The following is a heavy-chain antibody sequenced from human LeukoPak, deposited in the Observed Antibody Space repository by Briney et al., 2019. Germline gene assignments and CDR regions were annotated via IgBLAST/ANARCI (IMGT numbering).Heavy chain of an antibody. J-gene: IGHJ4*01. Sequence: PSETLSLTCTVSGGSISSYYWSWIRQPAGKGLKWIGRIYTSGSTNYNPSLKSRVTMSVDTSKNQFSLKLSSVTAADTAVYYCARGANREIIAVADLYYFDYWGQGTLVTVSS. CDR3: ARGANREIIAVADLYYFDY. CDR2: IYTSGST. V-gene: IGHV4-4*07. CDR1: GGSISSYY. D-gene: IGHD6-19*01.